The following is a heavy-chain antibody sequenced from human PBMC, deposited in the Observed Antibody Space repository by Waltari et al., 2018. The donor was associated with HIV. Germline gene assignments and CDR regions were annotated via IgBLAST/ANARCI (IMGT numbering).Heavy chain of an antibody. V-gene: IGHV4-39*07. CDR3: ARGGSYYDPKFDY. CDR2: IYYSGST. D-gene: IGHD1-26*01. Sequence: QLQLQESGPGLVKPSETLSLTCTVSGGSISSSSYYWGWIRQPPGKGLEWIGSIYYSGSTYYNPSLKSRVTISVDTSKNQFSLKLSSVTAADTAVYYCARGGSYYDPKFDYWGQGTLVTVSS. CDR1: GGSISSSSYY. J-gene: IGHJ4*02.